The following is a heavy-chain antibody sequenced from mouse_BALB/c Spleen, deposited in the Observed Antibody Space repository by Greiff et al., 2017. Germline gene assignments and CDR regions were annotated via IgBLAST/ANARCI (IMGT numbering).Heavy chain of an antibody. J-gene: IGHJ4*01. CDR2: INPYNGAT. CDR3: ARDYILYAMDY. V-gene: IGHV1-26*01. Sequence: EVQLQQSGPELVKPGASVKISCKASGYSFTGYYMHWVKQSHVKSLEWIGRINPYNGATSYNQNFKDKASLTVDKSSSTAYMELHSLTSEDSAVYYCARDYILYAMDYWGQGTSVTVSS. CDR1: GYSFTGYY. D-gene: IGHD2-4*01.